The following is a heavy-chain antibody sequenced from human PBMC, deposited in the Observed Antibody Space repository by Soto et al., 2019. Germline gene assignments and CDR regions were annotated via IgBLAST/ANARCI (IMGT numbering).Heavy chain of an antibody. CDR1: GGSISSYY. V-gene: IGHV4-59*01. CDR2: IYYSGST. D-gene: IGHD2-8*01. Sequence: SETLSLTCTVSGGSISSYYWSWIRQPPGKGLEWIGYIYYSGSTNYNPSLKSRVTISVDTSKNQFSLKLSSVTAADTAIYYCARCLHCSNGGRFDPWGQGALVTVSS. CDR3: ARCLHCSNGGRFDP. J-gene: IGHJ5*02.